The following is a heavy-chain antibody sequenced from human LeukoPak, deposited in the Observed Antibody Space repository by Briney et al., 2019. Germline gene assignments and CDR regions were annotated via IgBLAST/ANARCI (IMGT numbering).Heavy chain of an antibody. V-gene: IGHV4-59*01. D-gene: IGHD4-17*01. CDR1: GGSISSNS. Sequence: SETLSLTCTVSGGSISSNSWSWIRQPPGKGLEWIGYIYYSGSTNHNPSLKSRVTISVDTSKKHFSLKLTSVTAADTAVYHCARAVYGDYGYSVDYWGQGTLVTVSS. CDR3: ARAVYGDYGYSVDY. CDR2: IYYSGST. J-gene: IGHJ4*02.